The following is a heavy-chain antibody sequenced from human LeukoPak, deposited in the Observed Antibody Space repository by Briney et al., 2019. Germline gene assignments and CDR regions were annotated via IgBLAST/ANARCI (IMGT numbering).Heavy chain of an antibody. Sequence: PGGSLRLSCAASGFTFSSYWMSWVRQAPGKGLEWVANIKQDGSKKYYVDSVKGRFTISRDNAKNSLYLQMNSLRAEDTAVYYCARDVQMLRQWVVWISFDYWGQGTLVTVSS. CDR3: ARDVQMLRQWVVWISFDY. J-gene: IGHJ4*02. CDR2: IKQDGSKK. D-gene: IGHD6-19*01. V-gene: IGHV3-7*01. CDR1: GFTFSSYW.